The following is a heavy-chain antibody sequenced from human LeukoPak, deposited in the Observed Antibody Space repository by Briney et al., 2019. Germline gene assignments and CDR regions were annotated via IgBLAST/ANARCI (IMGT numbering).Heavy chain of an antibody. CDR2: ISANSGSI. J-gene: IGHJ4*02. V-gene: IGHV3-23*01. D-gene: IGHD6-13*01. Sequence: GGSLRLSCAASGFTFSSYAMSWVRQAPGKGLEWVSAISANSGSIYYADSVKGRFTISRDNSKNTLYLQMNSLRAEDTAVYYCAKDSRRFDYWGQGTLVTASS. CDR1: GFTFSSYA. CDR3: AKDSRRFDY.